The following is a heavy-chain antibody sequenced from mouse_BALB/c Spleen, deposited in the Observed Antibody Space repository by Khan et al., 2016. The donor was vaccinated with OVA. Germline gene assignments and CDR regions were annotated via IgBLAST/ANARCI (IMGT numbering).Heavy chain of an antibody. J-gene: IGHJ3*01. Sequence: QVQLQQSGAELVRPGTSVKVSCKASGYAFTDYLIEWLKQRPGQGLEWIGVINPGSGGTHYNEEFMDRATLTADKSSSTAYMQLSSLTSDDSAVYCCSRSGYGFGAYWGPGTLVTVSA. CDR2: INPGSGGT. CDR3: SRSGYGFGAY. D-gene: IGHD3-2*02. V-gene: IGHV1-54*01. CDR1: GYAFTDYL.